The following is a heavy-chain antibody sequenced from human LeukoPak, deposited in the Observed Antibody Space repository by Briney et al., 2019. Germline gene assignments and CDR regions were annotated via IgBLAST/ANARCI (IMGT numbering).Heavy chain of an antibody. Sequence: GASVKVSSKTSGYTFTGYYMHWVRQAPGQGLEWMGRINPNSGGTNYAQKFQGRVTMTRDTSISTAYMELSRLRSDDTAVYYCARNYYDSSGYYYSAFDIWGQGTMVTVSS. CDR3: ARNYYDSSGYYYSAFDI. V-gene: IGHV1-2*06. J-gene: IGHJ3*02. CDR1: GYTFTGYY. D-gene: IGHD3-22*01. CDR2: INPNSGGT.